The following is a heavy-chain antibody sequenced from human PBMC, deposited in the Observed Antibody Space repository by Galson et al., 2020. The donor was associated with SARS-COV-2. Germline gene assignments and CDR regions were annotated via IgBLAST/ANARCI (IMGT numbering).Heavy chain of an antibody. CDR2: ISSSSTYI. Sequence: GGSLRLSCVASGFIFSSYSMNWVRQAPGKGLEWVSSISSSSTYIFYADSVTGRFTISRDNAENSLYLQMNSLRAEDTAVYYCARVGFSTTLNGFDVWGQGTMVTVSS. CDR1: GFIFSSYS. J-gene: IGHJ3*01. D-gene: IGHD3-22*01. V-gene: IGHV3-21*01. CDR3: ARVGFSTTLNGFDV.